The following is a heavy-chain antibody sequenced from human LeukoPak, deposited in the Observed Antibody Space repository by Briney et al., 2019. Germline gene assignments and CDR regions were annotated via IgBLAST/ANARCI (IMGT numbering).Heavy chain of an antibody. V-gene: IGHV4-34*01. J-gene: IGHJ4*02. D-gene: IGHD3-9*01. CDR3: ARIRYFDWLLVGY. CDR1: GGSFSSYY. CDR2: INHSGST. Sequence: SETLSLTCAVYGGSFSSYYWTWIRQPPGKGLEWIGEINHSGSTNYNPSLKSRVTISVDTSKNQFSLNLSSVTVADTAVYYCARIRYFDWLLVGYWGQGTLVTVSS.